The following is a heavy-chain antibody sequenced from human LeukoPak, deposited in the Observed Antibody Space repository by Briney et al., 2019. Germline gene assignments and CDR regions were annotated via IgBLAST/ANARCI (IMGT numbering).Heavy chain of an antibody. D-gene: IGHD3-16*02. J-gene: IGHJ4*02. Sequence: ASVKVSCKASGYTFTGYYMHWVRQAPGQGLEWMGWIHPSTGNPAYAQGFTGRFVFSLDTSVSTTYLQISSLKAEDTAVYFCARAFQSLGGLSLPDYWGQGTLVTVSS. CDR3: ARAFQSLGGLSLPDY. CDR1: GYTFTGYY. CDR2: IHPSTGNP. V-gene: IGHV7-4-1*02.